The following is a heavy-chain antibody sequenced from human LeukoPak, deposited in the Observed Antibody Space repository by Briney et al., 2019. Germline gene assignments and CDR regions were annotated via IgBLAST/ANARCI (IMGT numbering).Heavy chain of an antibody. CDR3: ARDQGSSWPSYYFYGMDV. CDR2: IYYSGST. D-gene: IGHD6-13*01. Sequence: SETLSLTCTVSGGSISSYYWSWIRQPPGKGLEWIGYIYYSGSTNYNPSLKSRVTISVDTSKNQFSLKLSSVTAADTAVYYCARDQGSSWPSYYFYGMDVWGQGTTVTVSS. J-gene: IGHJ6*02. V-gene: IGHV4-59*01. CDR1: GGSISSYY.